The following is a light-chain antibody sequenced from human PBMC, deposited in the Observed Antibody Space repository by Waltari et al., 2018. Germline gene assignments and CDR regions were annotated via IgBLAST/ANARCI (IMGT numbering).Light chain of an antibody. J-gene: IGLJ1*01. Sequence: SYELTQPLSVSVALGQTARITCGGNNIGSKNVHWYQQKPGQAPVLVIYRDSNRPSGIPERFSGSNSGNTATLNISRAQAGDEADYYCQVWDSSTGVFGTGTKVTVL. V-gene: IGLV3-9*01. CDR3: QVWDSSTGV. CDR1: NIGSKN. CDR2: RDS.